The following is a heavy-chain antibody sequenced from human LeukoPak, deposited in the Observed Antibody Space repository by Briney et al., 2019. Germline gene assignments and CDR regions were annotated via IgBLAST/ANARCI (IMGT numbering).Heavy chain of an antibody. CDR3: AKDERRIAAAVDS. Sequence: GGPLRLSCAASGFTFSTYAMSWVRQAPGKGLEWVSAISGNGGSTYYADSVKGRFTISRDNSKNTVYLQMNSLRAEDTALYYCAKDERRIAAAVDSWGQGTLVTVSS. V-gene: IGHV3-23*01. CDR1: GFTFSTYA. J-gene: IGHJ4*02. D-gene: IGHD6-13*01. CDR2: ISGNGGST.